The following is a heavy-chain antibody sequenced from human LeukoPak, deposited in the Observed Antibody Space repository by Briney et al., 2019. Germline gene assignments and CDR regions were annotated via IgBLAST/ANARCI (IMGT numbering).Heavy chain of an antibody. CDR1: GFTFSSYA. CDR2: ISGSGGST. CDR3: AKAQVESATQNRFDP. J-gene: IGHJ5*02. D-gene: IGHD2-15*01. V-gene: IGHV3-23*01. Sequence: GSLRLSCAASGFTFSSYAMNWVRQAPGKGLEWVSVISGSGGSTNYADSVKGRFTISRDNSKNTLSLQMNSLRAEDTAVYYCAKAQVESATQNRFDPWGQGTLVTVSS.